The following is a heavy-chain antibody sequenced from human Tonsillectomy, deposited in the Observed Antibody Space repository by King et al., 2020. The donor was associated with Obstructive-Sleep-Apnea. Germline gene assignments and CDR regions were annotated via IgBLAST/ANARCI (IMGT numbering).Heavy chain of an antibody. D-gene: IGHD4-17*01. CDR2: IRSKAYGGTT. CDR1: GFTFGDYA. Sequence: VQLVESGGGLVQPGRSLRLSCTASGFTFGDYAMSWFRQAPGKGLEWVGFIRSKAYGGTTEYAASVKGRFTISRDDSKSIAYLQMNSLKTEDTAVYYCTRGRTTVTTGAMDVWGQGTTVTVSS. J-gene: IGHJ6*02. V-gene: IGHV3-49*03. CDR3: TRGRTTVTTGAMDV.